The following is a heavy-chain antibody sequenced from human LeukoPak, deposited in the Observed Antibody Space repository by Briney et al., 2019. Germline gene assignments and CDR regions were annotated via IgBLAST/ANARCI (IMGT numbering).Heavy chain of an antibody. V-gene: IGHV5-51*01. Sequence: GESLKISCKGSGYSFTSYWIGWVRQMPGKGLEWMGIIYPGDSDTRYSPSFQGQVPISADKSISTAYLQWSSLKASDTAMYYCARQYYDFWSGYFGYFDYWGQGTLVTVSS. CDR1: GYSFTSYW. CDR2: IYPGDSDT. J-gene: IGHJ4*02. CDR3: ARQYYDFWSGYFGYFDY. D-gene: IGHD3-3*01.